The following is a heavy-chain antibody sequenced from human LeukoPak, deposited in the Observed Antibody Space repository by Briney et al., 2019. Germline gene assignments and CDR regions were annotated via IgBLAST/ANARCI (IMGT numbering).Heavy chain of an antibody. V-gene: IGHV3-23*01. CDR3: AKDAYYDSSGSPYYFDY. CDR1: GFTFGSYA. J-gene: IGHJ4*02. D-gene: IGHD3-22*01. CDR2: ISGSGGST. Sequence: GGSLRLSCAASGFTFGSYAMSWVRQAPGKGLEWVSAISGSGGSTYYADSVKGRFTISRDNSKNTLYLQMNSLRAEDTAVYYCAKDAYYDSSGSPYYFDYWGQGTLVTVSS.